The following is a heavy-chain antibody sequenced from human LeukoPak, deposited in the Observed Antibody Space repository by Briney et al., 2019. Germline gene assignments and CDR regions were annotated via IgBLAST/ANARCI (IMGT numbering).Heavy chain of an antibody. CDR1: GGSISSSSYY. V-gene: IGHV4-39*01. CDR3: GRHARREELRHGAFDI. Sequence: PSETLSLTCTVSGGSISSSSYYWGWIRQSPGKGLEWIGSIFYSGTTYYNPSLKSRITMSVDTSKNQFSLQVSSVTAADTAVYYCGRHARREELRHGAFDIWGQGTMVIVSS. CDR2: IFYSGTT. D-gene: IGHD3-3*01. J-gene: IGHJ3*02.